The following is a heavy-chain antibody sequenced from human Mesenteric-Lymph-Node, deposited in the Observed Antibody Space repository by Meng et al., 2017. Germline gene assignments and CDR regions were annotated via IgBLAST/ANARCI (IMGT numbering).Heavy chain of an antibody. CDR1: GYTFSSYD. CDR3: ARGPEEFDY. Sequence: QVQLVQSGAEGKKPGAAVKGSCKASGYTFSSYDINWVRQATGQGLEWMRWMNPNIGNTGYAQKFQGRVTMTRNTSISTAYMELSSLRSEDTAVYYCARGPEEFDYWGQGTLVTVSS. CDR2: MNPNIGNT. V-gene: IGHV1-8*01. J-gene: IGHJ4*02.